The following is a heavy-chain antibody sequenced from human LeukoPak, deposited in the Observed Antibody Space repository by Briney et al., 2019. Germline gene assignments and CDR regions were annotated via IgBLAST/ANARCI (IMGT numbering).Heavy chain of an antibody. CDR1: GFTFSTYW. CDR2: ISYDGSNK. V-gene: IGHV3-30*03. D-gene: IGHD6-13*01. CDR3: ARERGYSSSCYDY. Sequence: GGSLRLSCAASGFTFSTYWMHWVRQAPGKGLGWVAVISYDGSNKYYADSVKGRFTISRDNSKNTLYLQMNSLRTEDTAVYFCARERGYSSSCYDYWGQGTLVTVSS. J-gene: IGHJ4*02.